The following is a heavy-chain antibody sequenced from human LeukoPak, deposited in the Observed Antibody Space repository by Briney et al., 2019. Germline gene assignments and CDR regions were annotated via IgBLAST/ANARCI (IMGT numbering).Heavy chain of an antibody. Sequence: SETLSPTCAVYGGSFRGYYWSWIRQPPGKGLEWIGEINHRGSTKYNPSLKSRVTISVDTSKNQFSLNLRSATAADTAVYYCARGDILTGYSYWGQGTLVTVSS. J-gene: IGHJ4*02. CDR3: ARGDILTGYSY. D-gene: IGHD3-9*01. CDR2: INHRGST. CDR1: GGSFRGYY. V-gene: IGHV4-34*01.